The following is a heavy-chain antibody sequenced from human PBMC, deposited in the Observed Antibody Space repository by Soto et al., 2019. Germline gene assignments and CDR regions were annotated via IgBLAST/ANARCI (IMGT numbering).Heavy chain of an antibody. Sequence: PSETLSLTCTVSGGSISSGGYYWSWIRQHPGKGLEWIGYIYYSGSTYYNPSLKSRVTISLDTSKNQFSLKLSSVTAADTAVYFCARDSPYDYCRGDCTINPDYYYGMDVWGQGTTVTVSS. CDR3: ARDSPYDYCRGDCTINPDYYYGMDV. D-gene: IGHD2-21*02. CDR2: IYYSGST. CDR1: GGSISSGGYY. V-gene: IGHV4-31*03. J-gene: IGHJ6*02.